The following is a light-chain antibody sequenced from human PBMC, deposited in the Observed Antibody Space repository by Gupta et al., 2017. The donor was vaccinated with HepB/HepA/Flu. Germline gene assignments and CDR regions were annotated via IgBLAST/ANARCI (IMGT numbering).Light chain of an antibody. CDR3: QQRSNWPPLT. CDR2: EAS. J-gene: IGKJ4*01. Sequence: EIVLTQSPATLSLSPGERATLSCRASQSVDTYLAWYQHKPGQAPRLLIYEASRRAAGIPARFSGSGSGTDFTLTITSLEPEDFAIYYCQQRSNWPPLTFGGGTKLKIK. V-gene: IGKV3-11*01. CDR1: QSVDTY.